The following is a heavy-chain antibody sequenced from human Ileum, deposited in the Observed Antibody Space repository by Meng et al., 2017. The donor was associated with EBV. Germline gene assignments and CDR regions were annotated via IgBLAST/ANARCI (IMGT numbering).Heavy chain of an antibody. V-gene: IGHV4-4*02. D-gene: IGHD3-22*01. CDR3: ASSDYYRSDY. J-gene: IGHJ4*02. CDR1: GCSISRGDW. Sequence: VQLQDSGPGLVKPSGTLSLTCAVSGCSISRGDWWSWVRQPPGKGLEWIGETSHSGSTNYSPSLKSRVTISLDKSKNQLSLKLNSVTAADTAVYYCASSDYYRSDYWGQGTLVTVSS. CDR2: TSHSGST.